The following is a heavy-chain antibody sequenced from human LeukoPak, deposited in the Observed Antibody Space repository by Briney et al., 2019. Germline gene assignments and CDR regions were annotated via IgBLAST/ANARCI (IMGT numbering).Heavy chain of an antibody. V-gene: IGHV1-2*02. Sequence: GASVKVSCKASGYTFTSYGISWVRQAPGQGLEWMGWINPNSGGTNYAQKFQGRVTMTRDTSISTAYMELSRLRSDDTAVYYCASSANEWYPFDYWGQGTLVTVSS. CDR2: INPNSGGT. CDR1: GYTFTSYG. J-gene: IGHJ4*02. CDR3: ASSANEWYPFDY. D-gene: IGHD3-3*01.